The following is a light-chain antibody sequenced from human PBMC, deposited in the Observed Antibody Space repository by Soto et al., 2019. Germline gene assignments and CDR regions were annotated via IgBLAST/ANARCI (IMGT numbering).Light chain of an antibody. J-gene: IGLJ1*01. CDR2: EVA. V-gene: IGLV2-23*02. Sequence: QSVLTQPASVSAAPGQAITISCSGTSSDVGAYNLVSWYQQYPGKAPQLMIYEVATRPSGVSNRFSASKSGNTASLTISGLQAEDEAEYYGSSSAGSGEVFGTG. CDR3: SSSAGSGEV. CDR1: SSDVGAYNL.